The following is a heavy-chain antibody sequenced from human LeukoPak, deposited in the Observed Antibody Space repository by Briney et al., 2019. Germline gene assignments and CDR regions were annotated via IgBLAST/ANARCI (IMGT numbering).Heavy chain of an antibody. V-gene: IGHV4-39*01. CDR2: IYYSGTT. J-gene: IGHJ4*02. Sequence: SETLSLTCTVSGGSLSSSGYYWGWIRQPPGKGLEWIGSIYYSGTTYYNPSLKSRVTISVDTSKNQFSLKLSSVTAADTAVYYCARYRHIYDSRSTGDYGGQGTLVTVSS. CDR1: GGSLSSSGYY. CDR3: ARYRHIYDSRSTGDY. D-gene: IGHD3-22*01.